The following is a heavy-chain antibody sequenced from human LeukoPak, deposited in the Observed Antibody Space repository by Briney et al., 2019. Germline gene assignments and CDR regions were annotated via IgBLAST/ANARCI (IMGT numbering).Heavy chain of an antibody. CDR1: GFTVSSNY. CDR2: IYSGGST. CDR3: ARDRTYKGFDY. D-gene: IGHD5-24*01. Sequence: GGSLRLSCAASGFTVSSNYMSWVRQAPGKGLEWVSVIYSGGSTYYADSVKGRFTISRDNSKNTLYLQMNSLRAEDTAVYYCARDRTYKGFDYWGQGTLVTVSS. J-gene: IGHJ4*02. V-gene: IGHV3-53*01.